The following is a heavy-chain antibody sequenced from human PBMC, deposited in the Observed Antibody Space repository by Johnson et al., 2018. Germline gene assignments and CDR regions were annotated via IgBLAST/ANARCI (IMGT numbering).Heavy chain of an antibody. CDR3: ARERKTVTTNYYYYYMDV. J-gene: IGHJ6*03. D-gene: IGHD4-17*01. Sequence: VQLVESGGGLVQPGGSLRLSCAASGFTFSSYSMNWVRQAPGKGLEWVSYISSSRSTIYSADSVKGRFTISRDNAKNSPHRQMNSLRAENTAVYYSARERKTVTTNYYYYYMDVWGKGTTVTVSS. V-gene: IGHV3-48*01. CDR2: ISSSRSTI. CDR1: GFTFSSYS.